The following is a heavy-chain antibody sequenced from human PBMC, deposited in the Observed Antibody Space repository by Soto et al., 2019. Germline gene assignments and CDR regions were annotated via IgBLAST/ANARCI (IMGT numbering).Heavy chain of an antibody. J-gene: IGHJ6*03. CDR3: ARDRGVAPPVAGNTHYYYYMDV. CDR1: GYSFTNYG. D-gene: IGHD6-19*01. V-gene: IGHV1-18*01. CDR2: ISAYNGNT. Sequence: QDRLVQSGVEVKKPGASVRVSCKASGYSFTNYGITWVRQAPGQGFEWMGWISAYNGNTNYAQKFKGRVTLTTDASTSTAYLELRSLRSDDTGVYYCARDRGVAPPVAGNTHYYYYMDVWGKGTTVTVSS.